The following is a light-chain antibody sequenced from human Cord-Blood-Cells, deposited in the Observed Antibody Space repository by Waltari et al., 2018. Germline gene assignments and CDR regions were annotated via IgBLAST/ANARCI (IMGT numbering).Light chain of an antibody. CDR1: SSDVGSYNL. CDR3: CSYAGSSTFVL. V-gene: IGLV2-23*03. Sequence: QSALTQPASVSGSPGQSITISCTGTSSDVGSYNLVSWYHQHPGKAPKLMIYEGSKRPSAVSNRFSGSKSGNTASLTFSGLQAEDEADYSCCSYAGSSTFVLFGGGTKLTVL. J-gene: IGLJ2*01. CDR2: EGS.